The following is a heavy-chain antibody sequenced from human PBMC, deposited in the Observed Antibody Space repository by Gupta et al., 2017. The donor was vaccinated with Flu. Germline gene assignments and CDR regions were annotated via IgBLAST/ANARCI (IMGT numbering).Heavy chain of an antibody. V-gene: IGHV4-59*02. CDR3: AVGTGWLPDS. Sequence: SVSNFYYNWSRQSPEKGLEWIGHVHNGGNTNYNPSLKIRVTISLDTSNQFSLKLTSMTTADTAAYYCAVGTGWLPDSWGQGTLVTVSS. CDR2: VHNGGNT. D-gene: IGHD5-12*01. J-gene: IGHJ5*01. CDR1: SVSNFY.